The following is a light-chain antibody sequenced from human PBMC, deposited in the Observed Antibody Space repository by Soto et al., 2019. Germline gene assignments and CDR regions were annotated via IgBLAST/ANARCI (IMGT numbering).Light chain of an antibody. J-gene: IGKJ5*01. Sequence: EIVMTQSPASLSVSPGERVTLSCRAGQGVTTNFAWYQQKSGQSPRLLIYDVSTRATGVPARFSGTGSETDFTLTISGLQSEDSAVYFCQQYNNWPFSFGQGTQLEIK. CDR2: DVS. CDR3: QQYNNWPFS. V-gene: IGKV3-15*01. CDR1: QGVTTN.